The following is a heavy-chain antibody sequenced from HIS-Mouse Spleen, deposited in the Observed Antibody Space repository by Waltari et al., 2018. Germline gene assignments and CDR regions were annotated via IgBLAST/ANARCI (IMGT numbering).Heavy chain of an antibody. V-gene: IGHV3-30*04. CDR3: ARGGIAARPKAFDI. Sequence: QVQLVESGGGVVQPGRSVRRSCAACGCTLRSCSMHWVRQAPGKGLEWVAVISYDGSNKYYADSVKGRFTISRDNSKNTLYLQMNSLRAEDTAVYYCARGGIAARPKAFDIWGQGTMVTVSS. D-gene: IGHD6-6*01. J-gene: IGHJ3*02. CDR2: ISYDGSNK. CDR1: GCTLRSCS.